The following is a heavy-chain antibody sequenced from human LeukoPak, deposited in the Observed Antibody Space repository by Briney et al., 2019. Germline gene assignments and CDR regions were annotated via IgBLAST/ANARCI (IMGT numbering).Heavy chain of an antibody. J-gene: IGHJ4*02. CDR3: AAYDFWSGSSRAGY. Sequence: GGSLRLSCAASGFTFSSYWMSWVRQAPGKGLEWVANIKQDGSEKYYVDSVKGRFTISRDNAKNSLYLQMNSLRAEDTAVYYCAAYDFWSGSSRAGYWGQGTLVTVPS. D-gene: IGHD3-3*01. CDR1: GFTFSSYW. CDR2: IKQDGSEK. V-gene: IGHV3-7*01.